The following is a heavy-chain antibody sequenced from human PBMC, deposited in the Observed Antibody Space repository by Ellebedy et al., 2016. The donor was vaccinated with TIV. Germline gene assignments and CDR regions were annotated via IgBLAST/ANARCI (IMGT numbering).Heavy chain of an antibody. V-gene: IGHV3-23*01. CDR2: ISGSGASP. Sequence: ESLKISCAASGFSFSGFAISWVRQAPGKGLEWVSAISGSGASPFYADSVKGRFTTSRDNSNNMVYLQMNSLRAEDTAIYYCAKDSAGYASSNGNYFDYWGQGTLVTVSA. CDR3: AKDSAGYASSNGNYFDY. D-gene: IGHD3-16*01. J-gene: IGHJ4*02. CDR1: GFSFSGFA.